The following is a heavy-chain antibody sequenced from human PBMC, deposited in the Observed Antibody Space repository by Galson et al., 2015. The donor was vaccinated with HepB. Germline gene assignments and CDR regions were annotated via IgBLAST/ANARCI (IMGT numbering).Heavy chain of an antibody. Sequence: CAISEDSVSSNSAAWNWIRQSPSRGLEWLGRTYYRSKWYNDYAVSVKSRITINPDTSKNQFSLQLNSVTPEDTAVYYCASNIAVADSFDYWGQGTLVTVSS. J-gene: IGHJ4*02. V-gene: IGHV6-1*01. CDR3: ASNIAVADSFDY. CDR2: TYYRSKWYN. D-gene: IGHD6-19*01. CDR1: EDSVSSNSAA.